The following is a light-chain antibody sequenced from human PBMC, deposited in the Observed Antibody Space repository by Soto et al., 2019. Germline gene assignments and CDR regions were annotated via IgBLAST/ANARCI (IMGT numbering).Light chain of an antibody. Sequence: AIQMTQSPSSLSASIGDRVTITCRASQGIRNDLGWYQQKPGKAPKLLIYAASTLQSGVPSRFSGSGSGTDFTLTISSLQPEDCATYYCLQDYNFPFTFGPGTKVDLK. J-gene: IGKJ3*01. CDR3: LQDYNFPFT. CDR1: QGIRND. V-gene: IGKV1-6*01. CDR2: AAS.